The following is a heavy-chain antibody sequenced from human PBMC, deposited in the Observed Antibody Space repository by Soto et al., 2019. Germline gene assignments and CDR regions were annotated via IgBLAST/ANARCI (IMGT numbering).Heavy chain of an antibody. D-gene: IGHD4-4*01. CDR1: GGTFSSYA. Sequence: QVQLVQSGAEVKKPGSSVKVSCKASGGTFSSYAISWVRQAPGQGLEWMGGIIPIFGTANYAQKFQGRVTITADECTXTXSLELSSLRSEDTAVYYCARSMGDYSNYVTYYGMDVWGQGTTVTVSS. V-gene: IGHV1-69*12. CDR3: ARSMGDYSNYVTYYGMDV. CDR2: IIPIFGTA. J-gene: IGHJ6*02.